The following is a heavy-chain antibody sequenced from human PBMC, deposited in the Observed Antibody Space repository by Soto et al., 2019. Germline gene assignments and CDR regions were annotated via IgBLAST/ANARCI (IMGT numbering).Heavy chain of an antibody. CDR1: GGSISSYY. CDR2: IYYSGST. CDR3: ARGLGPPAADY. V-gene: IGHV4-59*01. D-gene: IGHD3-22*01. J-gene: IGHJ4*02. Sequence: SETLSLTCTVSGGSISSYYWSWIRQPPGKGLECIGYIYYSGSTNYNPSLKSRVTISVDTSKNQFSLKLSSVTAADTAVYYCARGLGPPAADYWGQGTLVTVSS.